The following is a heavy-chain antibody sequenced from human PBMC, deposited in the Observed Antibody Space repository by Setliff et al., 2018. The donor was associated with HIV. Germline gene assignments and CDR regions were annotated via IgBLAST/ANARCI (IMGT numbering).Heavy chain of an antibody. V-gene: IGHV1-3*01. J-gene: IGHJ4*02. Sequence: ASVKVSCKASGYTFTTYAIHWVRQAPGQRLEWMGWINAGNGNTKYSQKFQGRVTINRDTSASTAYMELSSLRSEDTAVYYCARGDIVVRSPPFDDWGQGTLVTVSS. CDR3: ARGDIVVRSPPFDD. CDR1: GYTFTTYA. CDR2: INAGNGNT. D-gene: IGHD2-15*01.